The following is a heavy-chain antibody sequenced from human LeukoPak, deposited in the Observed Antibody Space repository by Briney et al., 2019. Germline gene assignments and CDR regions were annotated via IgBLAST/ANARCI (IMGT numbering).Heavy chain of an antibody. CDR3: ATLTGYSSTSDDY. CDR2: INHSGST. D-gene: IGHD6-13*01. CDR1: GGSFSGYY. V-gene: IGHV4-34*01. J-gene: IGHJ4*02. Sequence: PSETLSLTCAVYGGSFSGYYWSWIRQPPGKGLEWIGEINHSGSTNYNPSLKSRVTISVDTSKNQFSLKLSSVTAADTAAYYCATLTGYSSTSDDYWGQGTLVTVSS.